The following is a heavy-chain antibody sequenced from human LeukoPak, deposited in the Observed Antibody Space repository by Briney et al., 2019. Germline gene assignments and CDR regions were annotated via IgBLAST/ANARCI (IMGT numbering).Heavy chain of an antibody. V-gene: IGHV3-7*01. CDR1: GFIFSNYW. D-gene: IGHD3-22*01. Sequence: GSLRLSCAASGFIFSNYWMNWVRQAPGKGPEWVANIKEEGSEKNYVDSVKGRFTISRDNSKSSLFLQMNSLRAEDTAVYYCARVVKKSDNYSSGYRDSDHWGQGTLVTVSS. CDR3: ARVVKKSDNYSSGYRDSDH. CDR2: IKEEGSEK. J-gene: IGHJ4*02.